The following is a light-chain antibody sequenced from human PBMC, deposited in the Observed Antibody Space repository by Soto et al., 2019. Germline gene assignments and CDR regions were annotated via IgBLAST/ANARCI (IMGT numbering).Light chain of an antibody. CDR3: QQSFNSLART. CDR2: GAS. CDR1: QSISTY. J-gene: IGKJ4*01. V-gene: IGKV1-39*01. Sequence: DIQMTQSPSSLSASVGDRVTITCRSSQSISTYLNWYQQIPGKAPKLLIYGASSLQRGVPSRFRGRGSGTDFSLTISSLQREEFATYYCQQSFNSLARTFGGGTTVEIK.